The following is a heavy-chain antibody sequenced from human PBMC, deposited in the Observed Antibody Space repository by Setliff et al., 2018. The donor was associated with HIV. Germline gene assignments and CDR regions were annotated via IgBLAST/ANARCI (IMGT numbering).Heavy chain of an antibody. CDR3: ACITGTTGWFDP. J-gene: IGHJ5*02. V-gene: IGHV4-38-2*01. CDR1: DYSISSGYY. D-gene: IGHD1-20*01. Sequence: SETLSLTCAVSDYSISSGYYWGWIRQPPGKGLEWIGSIYHSGSTYYNPSLKSRVTISVDTSKNQFSLKLSSVTAADTAVYYCACITGTTGWFDPWGQGTLVTVSS. CDR2: IYHSGST.